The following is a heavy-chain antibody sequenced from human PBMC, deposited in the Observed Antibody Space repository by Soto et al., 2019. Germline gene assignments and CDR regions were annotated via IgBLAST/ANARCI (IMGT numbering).Heavy chain of an antibody. CDR3: ARGPLLWGDV. D-gene: IGHD3-10*01. V-gene: IGHV1-3*01. J-gene: IGHJ6*02. Sequence: QVQLVQSGAEVKKPGASVKVSCKASGYTFTNYAMHWVRQAPGKRLEWMGWINAGNGNTKYSQKFQGRVTITRDTSASTAYMELSILRSEDTAVYYCARGPLLWGDVWGQGTTVTVSS. CDR1: GYTFTNYA. CDR2: INAGNGNT.